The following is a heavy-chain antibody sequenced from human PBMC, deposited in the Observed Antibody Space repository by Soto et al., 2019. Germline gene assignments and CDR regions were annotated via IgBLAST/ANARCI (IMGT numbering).Heavy chain of an antibody. Sequence: GSLRLSCAASGFTFSSYSMNWVRQAPGRGLEWVSSISSSSFSINYADSVKGRFSISRDNAQNSLHLQMNNLRAEDTAVYYCARNESSNIYGMDVWGQGTTVTVSS. J-gene: IGHJ6*02. CDR1: GFTFSSYS. CDR2: ISSSSFSI. V-gene: IGHV3-21*01. CDR3: ARNESSNIYGMDV. D-gene: IGHD6-6*01.